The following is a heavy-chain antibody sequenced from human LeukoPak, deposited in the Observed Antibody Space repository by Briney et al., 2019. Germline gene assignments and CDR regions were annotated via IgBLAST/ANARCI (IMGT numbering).Heavy chain of an antibody. Sequence: ASVKVSCKASGYTFTGYYMHWVRQAPGQGLEWMGRINPNSGGTNYAQKFQGRVTMTRDTSISTAYMELSRLRSDDTAVYYCARASYYYDSSGYSYYFDYWGRGTLVTVSS. J-gene: IGHJ4*02. D-gene: IGHD3-22*01. CDR2: INPNSGGT. CDR1: GYTFTGYY. CDR3: ARASYYYDSSGYSYYFDY. V-gene: IGHV1-2*06.